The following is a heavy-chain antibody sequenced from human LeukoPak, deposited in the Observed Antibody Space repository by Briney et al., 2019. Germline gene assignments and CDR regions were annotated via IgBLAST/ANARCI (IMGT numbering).Heavy chain of an antibody. J-gene: IGHJ4*02. D-gene: IGHD2-2*01. Sequence: APVKVSCKASGGTFSSYAISWVRQAPGQGLEWMGGIIPIFGTANYAQKFQGRVTITADESTSTAYMELSSLRSEDTAVYYCARDNEDCSSTSCYAGPVLDYWGQGTLVTVSS. CDR2: IIPIFGTA. CDR1: GGTFSSYA. CDR3: ARDNEDCSSTSCYAGPVLDY. V-gene: IGHV1-69*13.